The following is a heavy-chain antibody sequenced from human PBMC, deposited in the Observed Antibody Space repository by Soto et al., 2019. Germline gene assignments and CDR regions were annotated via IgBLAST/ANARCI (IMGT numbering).Heavy chain of an antibody. CDR2: IYYTGST. Sequence: PSETPSLTCTVSGVSINSYHWTWIRQPPGKGLEWIGYIYYTGSTNYNPSLKSRVTISVDTSKNQFSLNLNSVTAADTAVYYCARIGYSYGYFYYGMDVWGQGTTVT. D-gene: IGHD5-18*01. V-gene: IGHV4-59*01. CDR3: ARIGYSYGYFYYGMDV. J-gene: IGHJ6*02. CDR1: GVSINSYH.